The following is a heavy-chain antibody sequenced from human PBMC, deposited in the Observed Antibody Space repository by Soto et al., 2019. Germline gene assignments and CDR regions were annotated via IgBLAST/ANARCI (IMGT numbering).Heavy chain of an antibody. CDR3: VRCYCSVGSCYACWHFDL. D-gene: IGHD2-15*01. Sequence: QVQLVQSGGEVKKPGASVKVSCQASGYTFSDYAISWVRQAPGQGLEWMGWISASTRNTDQAQNFQGRVIMTLKTSTNTAYMELRSLRSDDTAVYYCVRCYCSVGSCYACWHFDLWGRGTLVTVSS. J-gene: IGHJ2*01. CDR1: GYTFSDYA. V-gene: IGHV1-18*01. CDR2: ISASTRNT.